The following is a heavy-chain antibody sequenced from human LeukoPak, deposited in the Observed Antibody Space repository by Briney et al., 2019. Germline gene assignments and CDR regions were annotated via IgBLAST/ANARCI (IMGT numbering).Heavy chain of an antibody. J-gene: IGHJ3*02. CDR1: GYTFTGYY. Sequence: GASVKVSCKASGYTFTGYYMHWVRQATGQGLEWMGWMNPNSGNTGYAQKFQGRVTMTRNTSISTAYMELSSLRSEDTAVYYCAREMGGTNAFDIWGQGTMVTVS. CDR2: MNPNSGNT. CDR3: AREMGGTNAFDI. V-gene: IGHV1-8*02. D-gene: IGHD1/OR15-1a*01.